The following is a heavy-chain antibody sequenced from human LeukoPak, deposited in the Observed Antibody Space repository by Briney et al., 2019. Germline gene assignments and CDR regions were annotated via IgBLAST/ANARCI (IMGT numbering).Heavy chain of an antibody. V-gene: IGHV4-39*01. CDR3: ARQTGSGLFILP. J-gene: IGHJ4*02. Sequence: PSETLSLTCTVSGVSISSSNSYWGWIRQPPGKGLEWIGSIYYSGNTYYNASLKSQVSISIDTSKNQFSLRLTSVTAADTAVYYCARQTGSGLFILPGGQGTLVTVSS. D-gene: IGHD3/OR15-3a*01. CDR2: IYYSGNT. CDR1: GVSISSSNSY.